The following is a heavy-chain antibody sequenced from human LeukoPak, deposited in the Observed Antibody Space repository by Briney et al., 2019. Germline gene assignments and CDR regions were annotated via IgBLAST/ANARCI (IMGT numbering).Heavy chain of an antibody. CDR3: ARDLGAGYCSSTSCDRFDY. Sequence: ASVKVSCTASGYTFTSYGISWVRQAPGQGLEWMGWISAYNGNTNYAQKLQGRVTMTTDTSTSTAYMELRSLRSDDTAVYYCARDLGAGYCSSTSCDRFDYWGQGTLVTVSS. J-gene: IGHJ4*02. D-gene: IGHD2-2*01. CDR1: GYTFTSYG. V-gene: IGHV1-18*01. CDR2: ISAYNGNT.